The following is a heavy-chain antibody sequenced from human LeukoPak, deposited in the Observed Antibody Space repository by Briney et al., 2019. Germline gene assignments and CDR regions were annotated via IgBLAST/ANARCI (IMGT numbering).Heavy chain of an antibody. CDR1: GYTFTNYG. J-gene: IGHJ3*02. Sequence: ASVKVSCKASGYTFTNYGISWVRQAPGQGLEWRGWRSAYNGNTNYAQKLQGRVTMTTDTATSTAYMELRSLRSDDTAVYYCARGALGWLDRELNAFDIWGQGTMVTVSS. V-gene: IGHV1-18*01. CDR3: ARGALGWLDRELNAFDI. CDR2: RSAYNGNT. D-gene: IGHD5-12*01.